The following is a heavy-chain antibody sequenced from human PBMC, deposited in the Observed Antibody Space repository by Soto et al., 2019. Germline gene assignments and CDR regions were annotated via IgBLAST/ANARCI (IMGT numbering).Heavy chain of an antibody. CDR1: GFVFSTSW. J-gene: IGHJ3*02. CDR3: ARSQWLAYDAFDI. V-gene: IGHV3-7*03. CDR2: IKPDGSEK. D-gene: IGHD6-19*01. Sequence: GGSLRLSCAASGFVFSTSWMGWVRQAPGKGLEWVANIKPDGSEKNYVDSVKGRFTMSRDNARNSLYLQMNSLRGEDTAVYYCARSQWLAYDAFDIWGQGTMVTVSS.